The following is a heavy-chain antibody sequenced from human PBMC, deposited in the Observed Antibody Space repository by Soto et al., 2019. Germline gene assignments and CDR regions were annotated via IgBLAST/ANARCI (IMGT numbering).Heavy chain of an antibody. Sequence: EVQLLESGGGLVQPGGSLRLSCAASGFTFGNYAMIWVRQAPGKGLEWVQTISGGGDGTYYADSVRGRFTISRENSRNTVYLQMNSLRAEDTAVYYCAKKGLGSLATYCSTGDCHYAFDIWGQGTMVTVSS. V-gene: IGHV3-23*01. CDR2: ISGGGDGT. D-gene: IGHD2-15*01. CDR3: AKKGLGSLATYCSTGDCHYAFDI. J-gene: IGHJ3*02. CDR1: GFTFGNYA.